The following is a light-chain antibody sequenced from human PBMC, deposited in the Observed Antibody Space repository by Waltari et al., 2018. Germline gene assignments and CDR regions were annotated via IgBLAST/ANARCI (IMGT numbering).Light chain of an antibody. Sequence: QSALTQPASVSVSPGQSLTISCTVPSSAVGGYTKVSWYQQHPGKAPKLMIYDVSKRPSGVSNRFSGSKSGNTASLTISGLQAEDEADYYCSSYTSSSTWVFGGGTKLTVL. CDR2: DVS. V-gene: IGLV2-14*01. CDR1: SSAVGGYTK. CDR3: SSYTSSSTWV. J-gene: IGLJ3*02.